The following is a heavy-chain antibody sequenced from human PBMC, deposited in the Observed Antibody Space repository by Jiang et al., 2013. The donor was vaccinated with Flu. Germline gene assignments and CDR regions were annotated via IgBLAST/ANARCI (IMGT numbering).Heavy chain of an antibody. CDR2: IIPIFGTA. D-gene: IGHD3-22*01. CDR1: GGTFSSYA. V-gene: IGHV1-69*06. J-gene: IGHJ4*02. Sequence: SGAEVKKPGSSVKVSCKASGGTFSSYAISWVRQAPGQGLEWMGGIIPIFGTANYAQKFQGRVTITADKSTSTAYMELSSLRSEDTAVYYCARGYGETRYYYDSSGYYYFDYWGQGTLVTVSS. CDR3: ARGYGETRYYYDSSGYYYFDY.